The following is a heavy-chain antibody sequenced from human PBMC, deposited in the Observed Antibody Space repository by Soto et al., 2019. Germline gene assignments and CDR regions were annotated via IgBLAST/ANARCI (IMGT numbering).Heavy chain of an antibody. D-gene: IGHD4-17*01. J-gene: IGHJ4*02. CDR3: ARQKVSRFYGEVDFFDY. CDR1: GGSISSSNW. Sequence: SETLSLTCAVSGGSISSSNWWSWVRQPPGKGLEWIGEIYHSGSTNYNPSLKSRVTISIETSNKHLSLHLTSVTAADTAVYYCARQKVSRFYGEVDFFDYWGRGTLVTVSS. V-gene: IGHV4-4*02. CDR2: IYHSGST.